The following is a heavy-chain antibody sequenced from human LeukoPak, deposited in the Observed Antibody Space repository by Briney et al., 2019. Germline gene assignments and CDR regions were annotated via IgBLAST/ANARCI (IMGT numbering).Heavy chain of an antibody. V-gene: IGHV3-30-3*01. Sequence: PGGSLRLSCAASGFTFSSYAMHWVRQAPGEGLEWVAVISYDGSNKYYADSVKGRFTISRDNSKNTLYLQMNSLRAEDTAVYYCARDRGVVVPAAILPNWFDPWGQGTLVTVSS. CDR1: GFTFSSYA. J-gene: IGHJ5*02. D-gene: IGHD2-2*01. CDR2: ISYDGSNK. CDR3: ARDRGVVVPAAILPNWFDP.